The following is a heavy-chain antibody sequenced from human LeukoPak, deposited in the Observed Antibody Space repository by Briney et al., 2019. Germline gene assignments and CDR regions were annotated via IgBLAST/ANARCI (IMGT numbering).Heavy chain of an antibody. V-gene: IGHV3-7*01. CDR1: GFTFSSYW. CDR2: INQDGSEK. Sequence: GGSLRLSCAASGFTFSSYWMSWVRQAPGKGLEWVANINQDGSEKYYVDSVKGRFTISRDNAKNSLYLQMNSLRAEDTAVYYCARDRVVVVAGYWYFDLWGRGTLVTVSS. CDR3: ARDRVVVVAGYWYFDL. D-gene: IGHD2-15*01. J-gene: IGHJ2*01.